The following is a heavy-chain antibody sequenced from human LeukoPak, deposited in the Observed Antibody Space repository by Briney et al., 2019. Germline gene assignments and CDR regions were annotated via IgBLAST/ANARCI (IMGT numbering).Heavy chain of an antibody. CDR1: GYTFTSYY. CDR3: ATISYDSSGYSPNFDY. CDR2: INPSGGST. J-gene: IGHJ4*02. V-gene: IGHV1-46*01. D-gene: IGHD3-22*01. Sequence: ASVKVSCKASGYTFTSYYMHWVRQAPGQGLEWMGRINPSGGSTSYAQKFQGRVTMTRDTSTSTVYMELSSLRSEDTAVYYCATISYDSSGYSPNFDYWGQGTLVTVSS.